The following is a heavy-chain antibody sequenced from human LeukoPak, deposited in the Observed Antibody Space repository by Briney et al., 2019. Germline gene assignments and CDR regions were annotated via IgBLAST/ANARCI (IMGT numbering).Heavy chain of an antibody. J-gene: IGHJ4*02. V-gene: IGHV1-18*01. CDR2: ISAYNGNT. D-gene: IGHD2-2*01. Sequence: GASVKVSCKASGYTFTSYGISWVRQAPGQGLEWMGWISAYNGNTNYAQKLQGRVTMTTDTSTSTAYMELRSLRSDDTAVYYCARDFHDCSSTSCYDWEPVDYWGQGTLVTVSS. CDR1: GYTFTSYG. CDR3: ARDFHDCSSTSCYDWEPVDY.